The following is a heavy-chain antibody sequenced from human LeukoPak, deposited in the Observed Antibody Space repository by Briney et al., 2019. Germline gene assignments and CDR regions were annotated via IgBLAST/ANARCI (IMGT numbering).Heavy chain of an antibody. J-gene: IGHJ3*02. CDR3: ASGLDYSDSPPDAFDI. CDR1: GYTFTSYG. CDR2: ISAYNGNT. V-gene: IGHV1-18*01. Sequence: GASVKVSCKASGYTFTSYGISWVRQAPGQGLEWMGWISAYNGNTNYAQKLQGRVTMTTDTSTSTAYMELRSLRSDDTAVYYCASGLDYSDSPPDAFDIWGQGTMVTVSS. D-gene: IGHD4-11*01.